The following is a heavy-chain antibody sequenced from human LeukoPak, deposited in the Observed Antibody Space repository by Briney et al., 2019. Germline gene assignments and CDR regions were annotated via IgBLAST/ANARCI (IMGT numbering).Heavy chain of an antibody. CDR3: ARDTLVLRFLEWLPPEYYYYYYYMDV. Sequence: ASVKVSCKASGYTFTGYYMHWVRQAPGQGLEWMGWINPNSGGTNYAQKFQGRVTMTRDTSISTAYMELSRLRSDDTAVYYCARDTLVLRFLEWLPPEYYYYYYYMDVWGKGTTVTVSS. CDR2: INPNSGGT. D-gene: IGHD3-3*01. CDR1: GYTFTGYY. J-gene: IGHJ6*03. V-gene: IGHV1-2*02.